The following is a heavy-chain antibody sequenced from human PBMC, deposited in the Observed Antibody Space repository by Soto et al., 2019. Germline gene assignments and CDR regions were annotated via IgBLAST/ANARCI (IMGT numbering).Heavy chain of an antibody. CDR3: AAQLAYYYDSSGYPDAFDI. CDR2: IVVGSGNT. J-gene: IGHJ3*02. V-gene: IGHV1-58*02. D-gene: IGHD3-22*01. CDR1: GYTFTSYG. Sequence: GASVKVSCKASGYTFTSYGISWVRQAPGQGLEWIGWIVVGSGNTNYAQKFQERVTITRDMSTSTAYMELSSLRSEDTAVYYCAAQLAYYYDSSGYPDAFDIWGQGTMVTVSS.